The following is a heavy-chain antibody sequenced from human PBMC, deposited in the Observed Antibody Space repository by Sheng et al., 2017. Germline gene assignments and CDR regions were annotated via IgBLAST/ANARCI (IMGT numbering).Heavy chain of an antibody. V-gene: IGHV4-59*01. CDR1: EAPSVITT. CDR3: GRAAAWSGHLGV. D-gene: IGHD3-3*01. J-gene: IGHJ6*04. CDR2: LLQWDH. Sequence: QVQLQESGPGLVKAFRRPCPSPALSLEAPSVITTGAGSGSPREGTGVDWVYLLQWDHLLQSLPLKXRVTISVDTSKNQFSLKLTSVTAADTAVYYCGRAAAWSGHLGVWGKGTTVTVSS.